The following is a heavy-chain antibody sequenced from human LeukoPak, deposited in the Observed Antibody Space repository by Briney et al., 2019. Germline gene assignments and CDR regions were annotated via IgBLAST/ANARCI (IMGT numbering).Heavy chain of an antibody. CDR2: INHSGST. Sequence: SETLSLTCAVYGGSFSGYYWSWIRQPPGKGLEWIGEINHSGSTNYNPSLKSRVTISVDTAKNQFSLKLSSGTAADTAVYYCARDIVVVPATSPNWFDPWGQGTLVTVSS. V-gene: IGHV4-34*01. D-gene: IGHD2-2*01. CDR3: ARDIVVVPATSPNWFDP. CDR1: GGSFSGYY. J-gene: IGHJ5*02.